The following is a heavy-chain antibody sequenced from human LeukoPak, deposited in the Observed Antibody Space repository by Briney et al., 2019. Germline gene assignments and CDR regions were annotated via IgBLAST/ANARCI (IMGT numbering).Heavy chain of an antibody. CDR2: INAKSGVT. D-gene: IGHD1-26*01. V-gene: IGHV1-2*06. CDR3: ARDVSSTPNWEFDY. CDR1: GYTFSDYF. J-gene: IGHJ4*02. Sequence: ASVKVSCKTSGYTFSDYFIHWVRQAPGQGVERMGRINAKSGVTEYQKKFQGGGTITRETDFRKAYVEMKRLISDDTAIYYCARDVSSTPNWEFDYWGQGTLVTVSS.